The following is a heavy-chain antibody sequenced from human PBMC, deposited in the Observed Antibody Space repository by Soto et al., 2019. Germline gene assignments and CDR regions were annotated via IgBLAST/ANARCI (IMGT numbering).Heavy chain of an antibody. Sequence: EVQLLESGGGLVQPGGSLRLSCAASEFTFRSYAMSWVRQAPGKGLEWVSAILASGGAAYHADSVRARFTISRDNSKNTLFLQMNSLRAEDTATYYCGKHIEQYYTYYYMDVWGEGITITVS. V-gene: IGHV3-23*01. CDR3: GKHIEQYYTYYYMDV. CDR1: EFTFRSYA. CDR2: ILASGGAA. J-gene: IGHJ6*03.